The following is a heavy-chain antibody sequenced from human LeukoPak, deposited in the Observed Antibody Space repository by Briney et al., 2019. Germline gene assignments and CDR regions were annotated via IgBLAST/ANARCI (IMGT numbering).Heavy chain of an antibody. D-gene: IGHD2-15*01. Sequence: PSETLSLTCAVSGGSISSHNWWSWVRQPPGKGLEWIGEINHSGRTNYNPSLKSRVTISVDTSKNQFSLKQSSVTAADTAVYYCARVPYCSGGSCNYYYYYGMDVWGQGTTVTVSS. V-gene: IGHV4-4*02. CDR2: INHSGRT. CDR3: ARVPYCSGGSCNYYYYYGMDV. CDR1: GGSISSHNW. J-gene: IGHJ6*02.